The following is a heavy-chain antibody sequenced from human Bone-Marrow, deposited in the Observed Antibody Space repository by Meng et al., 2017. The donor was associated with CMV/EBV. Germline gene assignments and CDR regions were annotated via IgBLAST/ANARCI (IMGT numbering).Heavy chain of an antibody. Sequence: SLKISCTTSGFTFADYAMHWVRQAPGKGLEWVSGINWNSGRMAFADSLEGRFTISRDNAKSSLNLQMNNLRTEDTALYYCVKDSQRLETYSFDYWGQGTLVTVSS. J-gene: IGHJ4*02. V-gene: IGHV3-9*01. CDR1: GFTFADYA. D-gene: IGHD3-16*01. CDR2: INWNSGRM. CDR3: VKDSQRLETYSFDY.